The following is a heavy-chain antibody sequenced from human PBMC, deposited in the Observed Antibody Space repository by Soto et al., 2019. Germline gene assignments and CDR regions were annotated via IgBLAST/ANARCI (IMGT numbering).Heavy chain of an antibody. D-gene: IGHD3-3*01. J-gene: IGHJ5*02. CDR1: GFAFSTYS. CDR2: ISSGSRTI. V-gene: IGHV3-48*01. CDR3: VRDVEWCDA. Sequence: EVRLVQSGRALAQPGGSLRLSCAATGFAFSTYSMSWVRQAPGKGLEWLSSISSGSRTIDYADSVKGRFIISRDNARELLFLQMNSLTVEDTAVYYCVRDVEWCDAWGQGTLVTVSS.